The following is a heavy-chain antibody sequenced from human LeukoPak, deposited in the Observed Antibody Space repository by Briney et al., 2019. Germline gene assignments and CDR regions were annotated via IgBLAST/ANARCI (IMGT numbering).Heavy chain of an antibody. D-gene: IGHD2-2*01. CDR1: GGSISSRSYY. Sequence: SETLSLTCTVSGGSISSRSYYWGWIRQPPGKGLEWIGSIYYSGSTYYNPSLKSRVTISVDTSKNQFSLKLSSVTAADTAVYYCAREPNPYCSTTSCYPHWGQGTLVTVSS. CDR3: AREPNPYCSTTSCYPH. J-gene: IGHJ4*02. CDR2: IYYSGST. V-gene: IGHV4-39*07.